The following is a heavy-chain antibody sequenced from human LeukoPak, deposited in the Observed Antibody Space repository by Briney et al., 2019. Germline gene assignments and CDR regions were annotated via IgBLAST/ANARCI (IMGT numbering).Heavy chain of an antibody. CDR3: AREYQLLYNY. D-gene: IGHD2-2*02. CDR2: ISYDGSNK. V-gene: IGHV3-30-3*01. Sequence: GGSLRLSCAASGFTFSSYAMHWVRQAPGKGLEWVAVISYDGSNKYYADSVKGRFTISRDNSKNTLYLQMNSLRAEDTAVYYRAREYQLLYNYWGQGTLVTVSS. CDR1: GFTFSSYA. J-gene: IGHJ4*02.